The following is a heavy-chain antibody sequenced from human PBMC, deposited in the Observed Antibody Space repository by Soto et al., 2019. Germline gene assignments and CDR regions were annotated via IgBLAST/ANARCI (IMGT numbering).Heavy chain of an antibody. V-gene: IGHV3-48*04. CDR3: ARDWFGESI. CDR2: IGASFESF. J-gene: IGHJ3*02. D-gene: IGHD3-10*01. CDR1: GFTFSASA. Sequence: EVQLVESGGGLVQPGGSLRISCAASGFTFSASAMNWVRQAPGKGLEWLSYIGASFESFYYADSVKGRFSVSRDNAKNSLYLQMNSLRAEDTAVYYCARDWFGESIWGQGTMVTVSS.